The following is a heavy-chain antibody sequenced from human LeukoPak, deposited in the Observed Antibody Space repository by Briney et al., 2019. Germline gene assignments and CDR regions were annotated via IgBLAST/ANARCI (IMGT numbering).Heavy chain of an antibody. V-gene: IGHV4-39*07. CDR1: GGSISSSSYY. Sequence: ASETLSLTCTVSGGSISSSSYYWGWIRQPPGKGLEWIGSIYYSGSTYYNPSLKSRVTISVDTSKNQFSLKLSSVTAADTAVYYCARDRRQWLAHDAFDIWGQGTMVTVSS. J-gene: IGHJ3*02. CDR3: ARDRRQWLAHDAFDI. CDR2: IYYSGST. D-gene: IGHD6-19*01.